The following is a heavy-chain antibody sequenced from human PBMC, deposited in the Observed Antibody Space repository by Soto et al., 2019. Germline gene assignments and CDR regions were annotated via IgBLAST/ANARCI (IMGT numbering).Heavy chain of an antibody. D-gene: IGHD2-15*01. J-gene: IGHJ4*02. Sequence: EVQLVESGGGLVQPGRSLRLSCAASGFTFDDYAMHWVRQAPGKGLEWVSGISWNSGSIGYADSVKGRFTISRDNAKNSLYLQMNSLRAEDTALYYCAKDLTPDCSGGSCYSGFDYWGQGTLVTVS. CDR3: AKDLTPDCSGGSCYSGFDY. CDR1: GFTFDDYA. CDR2: ISWNSGSI. V-gene: IGHV3-9*01.